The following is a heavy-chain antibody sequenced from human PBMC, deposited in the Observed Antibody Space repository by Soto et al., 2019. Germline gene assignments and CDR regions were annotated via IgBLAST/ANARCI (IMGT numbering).Heavy chain of an antibody. J-gene: IGHJ4*02. CDR1: GGSISSGGYS. D-gene: IGHD1-26*01. CDR2: IYPSGST. CDR3: ASSRGSPVPLDY. V-gene: IGHV4-30-2*01. Sequence: QLQLQESGSGLVKPSQTLSLTCAVSGGSISSGGYSWSWIRQPPGKGLEWIGYIYPSGSTYYNPSPTSRVTISVDRYKKQFSRKLSSVTAADTAVYSCASSRGSPVPLDYWGQGTLVTVSS.